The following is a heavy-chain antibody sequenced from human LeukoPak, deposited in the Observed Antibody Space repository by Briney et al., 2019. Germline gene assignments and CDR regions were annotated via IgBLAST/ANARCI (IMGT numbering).Heavy chain of an antibody. CDR1: GYTVTTYD. CDR3: ARGPTYSSSSQLDY. D-gene: IGHD6-6*01. J-gene: IGHJ4*02. V-gene: IGHV1-8*01. Sequence: ASVKVSCKASGYTVTTYDINWVRQATGQGLEWMGWMNPNSGNTGYAQKFQGRVTMTRNTSISTAYMELSSLRSGDTAVYYCARGPTYSSSSQLDYWGQGTLVTVSS. CDR2: MNPNSGNT.